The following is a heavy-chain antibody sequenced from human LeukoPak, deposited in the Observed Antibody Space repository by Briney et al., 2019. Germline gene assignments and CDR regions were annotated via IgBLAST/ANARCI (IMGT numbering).Heavy chain of an antibody. D-gene: IGHD5-18*01. Sequence: ASVKVSCKASGYTFTSYDINWVRQATGQGLEWMGWMNPNSGNTGYAQKFQGRVTMTRNTSISTAYMELSSLRSEDTAVYYCARDRGYSYGLASDYWGQGTLVTVSS. CDR1: GYTFTSYD. V-gene: IGHV1-8*01. CDR3: ARDRGYSYGLASDY. J-gene: IGHJ4*02. CDR2: MNPNSGNT.